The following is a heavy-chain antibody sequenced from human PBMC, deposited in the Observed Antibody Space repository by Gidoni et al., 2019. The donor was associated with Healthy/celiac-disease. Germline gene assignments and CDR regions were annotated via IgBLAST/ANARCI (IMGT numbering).Heavy chain of an antibody. J-gene: IGHJ6*02. Sequence: QVQLVQSGAEVKKPGASVKVSCKVSGYTLTELSMHWVRQAPGKGLEWMGGFDPEDGETIYAQKVQGRVTMTEDTSTDTAYMELSSLRSEDTAVYYCATDHGGRGGYYPYYYGMDVWGQGTTVTVSS. V-gene: IGHV1-24*01. CDR2: FDPEDGET. CDR1: GYTLTELS. D-gene: IGHD2-15*01. CDR3: ATDHGGRGGYYPYYYGMDV.